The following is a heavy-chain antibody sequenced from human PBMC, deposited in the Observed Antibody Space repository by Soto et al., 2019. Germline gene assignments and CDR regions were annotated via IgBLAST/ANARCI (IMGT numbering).Heavy chain of an antibody. CDR1: GFIFSSYA. V-gene: IGHV3-30-3*01. J-gene: IGHJ6*02. CDR3: ARTGLLHGMDV. CDR2: ISYDGSNK. D-gene: IGHD2-15*01. Sequence: QVPLVESGGGVVQPGRSLRLSCAASGFIFSSYAMHWVRQAPGKGLEWVAVISYDGSNKYYADSVKGRFTISRDNSKNTLYLQMNSLRAEDTAVYYCARTGLLHGMDVWGQGTTVTVSS.